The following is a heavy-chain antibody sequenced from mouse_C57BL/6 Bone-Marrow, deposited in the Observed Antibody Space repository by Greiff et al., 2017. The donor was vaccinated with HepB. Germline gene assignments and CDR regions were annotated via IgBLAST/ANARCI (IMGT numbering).Heavy chain of an antibody. V-gene: IGHV5-17*01. Sequence: EVMLVESGEGLVKPGGSLKLSCAASGFTFSDYGMHWVRQAPEKGLEWVAYISSGSSTIYYADTVKGRFTISRDNAKNTLFLQMTSLRSEDTAMYYCARATTVVARYFDVWGTGTTVTVSS. J-gene: IGHJ1*03. D-gene: IGHD1-1*01. CDR1: GFTFSDYG. CDR3: ARATTVVARYFDV. CDR2: ISSGSSTI.